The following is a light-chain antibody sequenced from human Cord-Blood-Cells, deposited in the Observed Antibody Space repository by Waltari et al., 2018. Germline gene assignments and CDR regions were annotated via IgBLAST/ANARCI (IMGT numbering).Light chain of an antibody. Sequence: SALTQPASVSGSPGPSITISCPGTSSDVGSYNLVSLYQQHPGKAPKLMIYEGSKRPSGVSNRFSGSKSGNTASLTISGLQAEDEADYYCCSYAGSSTYVVFGGGTKLTVL. CDR2: EGS. J-gene: IGLJ2*01. CDR1: SSDVGSYNL. V-gene: IGLV2-23*01. CDR3: CSYAGSSTYVV.